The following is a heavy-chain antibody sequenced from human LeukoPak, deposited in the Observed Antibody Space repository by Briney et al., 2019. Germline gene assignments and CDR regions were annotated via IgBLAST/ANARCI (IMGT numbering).Heavy chain of an antibody. CDR3: ARLYSGYDNGNY. Sequence: ASVKVSCKASGYTFTGYYMHWVRQAPGQGLEWMGWINPNSGGTNYAQKFQGRVTMTRDTSISIAYMELSRLRSDDTAVYYCARLYSGYDNGNYWGQGTLVTVSS. D-gene: IGHD5-12*01. CDR1: GYTFTGYY. CDR2: INPNSGGT. J-gene: IGHJ4*02. V-gene: IGHV1-2*02.